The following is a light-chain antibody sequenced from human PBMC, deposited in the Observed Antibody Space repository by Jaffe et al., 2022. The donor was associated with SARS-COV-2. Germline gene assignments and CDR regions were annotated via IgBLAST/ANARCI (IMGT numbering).Light chain of an antibody. J-gene: IGKJ5*01. V-gene: IGKV1-9*01. Sequence: DIQLTQSPSFLSASVGDRVTITCRASQGISSYLAWYQQKPGQAPKLLIYIASTLQSGVPSRFSGSGSGTEFTLTISSLQPEDFATYYCQQLNSYPHTFGQGTRLEIK. CDR3: QQLNSYPHT. CDR2: IAS. CDR1: QGISSY.